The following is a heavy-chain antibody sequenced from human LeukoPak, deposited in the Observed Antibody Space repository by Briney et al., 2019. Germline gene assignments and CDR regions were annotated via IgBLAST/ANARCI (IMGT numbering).Heavy chain of an antibody. CDR1: GYTFSSYD. J-gene: IGHJ4*02. V-gene: IGHV1-8*01. D-gene: IGHD6-13*01. CDR2: MNPNSGNT. Sequence: ASVKVSCKASGYTFSSYDINWVRQATEQGLEWMGWMNPNSGNTGYAQKFQGRVTMTRNTSIRTAYMELSSLRSEDTAVYYCARGSGYSSSWHDYWGQGTLVTVSS. CDR3: ARGSGYSSSWHDY.